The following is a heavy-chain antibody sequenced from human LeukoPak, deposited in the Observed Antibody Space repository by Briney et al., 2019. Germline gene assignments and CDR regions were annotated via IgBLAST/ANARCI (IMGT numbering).Heavy chain of an antibody. CDR3: ARDGAESDAFDI. V-gene: IGHV4-34*01. J-gene: IGHJ3*02. CDR1: GGSFSGFY. CDR2: INHSGST. Sequence: SETLSFTCAVYGGSFSGFYWSWIRQPPGKGLEWIGEINHSGSTNYNPSLKSRVTISVDTSKNQFSLKLSSVTAADTAVYYCARDGAESDAFDIWGQGTMVTVSS. D-gene: IGHD3-16*01.